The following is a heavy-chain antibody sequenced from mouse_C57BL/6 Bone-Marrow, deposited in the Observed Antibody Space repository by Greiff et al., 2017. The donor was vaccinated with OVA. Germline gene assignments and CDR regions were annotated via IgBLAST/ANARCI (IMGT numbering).Heavy chain of an antibody. CDR2: IYPGDGDT. J-gene: IGHJ4*01. CDR1: GYAFSSSW. CDR3: ARDSSGYVYYAMDY. Sequence: VKLQESGPELVKPGASVKISCKASGYAFSSSWMNWVKQRPGKGLEWIGRIYPGDGDTNYNGKFKGKATLTADKSSSTAYMQLSSLTSEDSAVYFCARDSSGYVYYAMDYWGQGTSVTVSS. D-gene: IGHD3-2*02. V-gene: IGHV1-82*01.